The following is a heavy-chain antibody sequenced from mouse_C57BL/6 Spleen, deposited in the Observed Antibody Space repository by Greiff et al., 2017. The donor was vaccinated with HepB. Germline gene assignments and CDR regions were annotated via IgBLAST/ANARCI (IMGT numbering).Heavy chain of an antibody. CDR2: IYPGDGDT. J-gene: IGHJ2*01. V-gene: IGHV1-80*01. D-gene: IGHD1-1*01. CDR3: ARRNYGSNPLFDY. CDR1: GYAFSSYW. Sequence: QVQLKQSGAELVKPGASVKISCKASGYAFSSYWMNWVKQRPGKGLEWIGQIYPGDGDTNYNGKFKGKATLTADKSSSTAYMQLSSLTSEDSAVYCCARRNYGSNPLFDYWGQGTTLTVSS.